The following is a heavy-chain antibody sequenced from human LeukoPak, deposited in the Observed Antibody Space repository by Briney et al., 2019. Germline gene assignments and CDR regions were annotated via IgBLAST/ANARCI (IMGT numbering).Heavy chain of an antibody. D-gene: IGHD3-16*01. CDR2: IKKDGSEK. V-gene: IGHV3-7*01. J-gene: IGHJ6*03. Sequence: SGGSLRLSCAASGFTFSSYWMSWVRQAPGKGLEWVANIKKDGSEKYYVDSVKGRFTISRDNAKTSLNLQMNNVRAEDTAVYYCARGIFTFGSGARYYYMDVWGKGTTVTVSS. CDR1: GFTFSSYW. CDR3: ARGIFTFGSGARYYYMDV.